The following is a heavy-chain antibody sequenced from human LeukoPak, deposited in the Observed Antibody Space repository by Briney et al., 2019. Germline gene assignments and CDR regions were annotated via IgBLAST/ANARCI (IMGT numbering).Heavy chain of an antibody. CDR1: GGTFSSYA. V-gene: IGHV1-69*13. J-gene: IGHJ4*02. D-gene: IGHD6-13*01. Sequence: SVKVSCKASGGTFSSYAISWVRQAPGQGLEWMGGIIPIFGTANYAQKFQGRVTITADESMSTAYMELSSLRSEDTAVYYCARASSQNRGSDYWGQGTLVTVSS. CDR3: ARASSQNRGSDY. CDR2: IIPIFGTA.